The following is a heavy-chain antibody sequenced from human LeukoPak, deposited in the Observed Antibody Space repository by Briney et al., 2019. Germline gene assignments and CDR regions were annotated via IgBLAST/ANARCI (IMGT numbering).Heavy chain of an antibody. CDR2: IYHSGST. CDR1: GGSISSGGYS. V-gene: IGHV4-30-2*01. Sequence: PSQTLSLTCAVSGGSISSGGYSWSWIRQPPGKGPEWIGYIYHSGSTYYNPSLKSRVTISVDRSKNQFSLKLSSVTAADTAVYYCAKVSGGEYYYDRSGYFHTPPFFDYWGQGTLVTVSS. D-gene: IGHD3-22*01. J-gene: IGHJ4*02. CDR3: AKVSGGEYYYDRSGYFHTPPFFDY.